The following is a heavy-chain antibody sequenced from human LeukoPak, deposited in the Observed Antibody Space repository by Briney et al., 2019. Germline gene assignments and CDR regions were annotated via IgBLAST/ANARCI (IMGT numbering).Heavy chain of an antibody. J-gene: IGHJ6*03. CDR2: ISGSGGST. CDR3: ARDFSSSSTVYYYYYMDV. V-gene: IGHV3-23*01. Sequence: GGSLRLSCAASGFTFNSYAMSWVRHAPGKGLEWVSAISGSGGSTYYADSVKGRFTISRDNSKNTLYLQMNSLRAEDTAVYYCARDFSSSSTVYYYYYMDVWGKGTTVTVSS. CDR1: GFTFNSYA. D-gene: IGHD6-6*01.